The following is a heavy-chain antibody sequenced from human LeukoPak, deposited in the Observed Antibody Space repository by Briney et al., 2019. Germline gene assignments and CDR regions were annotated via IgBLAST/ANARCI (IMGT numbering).Heavy chain of an antibody. D-gene: IGHD4-17*01. J-gene: IGHJ6*03. Sequence: GESLKISCKGSGYSFTNYWIGWVRQMPGKGLEWMGIIFPGDSDTRYSPSFQGQVTISADKSIRTAYLQWSSLKASDTAMYYCARLIYGDYGYYYFYMDVWGKGTTVTISS. V-gene: IGHV5-51*01. CDR3: ARLIYGDYGYYYFYMDV. CDR2: IFPGDSDT. CDR1: GYSFTNYW.